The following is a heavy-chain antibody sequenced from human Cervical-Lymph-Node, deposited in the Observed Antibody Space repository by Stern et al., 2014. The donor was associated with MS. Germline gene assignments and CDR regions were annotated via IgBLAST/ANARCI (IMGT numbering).Heavy chain of an antibody. V-gene: IGHV1-18*01. CDR1: GYTFTSYG. Sequence: QVQLVQSGAEVKKPGASVKVSCKASGYTFTSYGISWVRQAPGQGLEWMGWISAYNGNTNSAKKLQGRVTTTTDTSTSTAYMELRSLRSDDTAVYYCARDAALFGRNPLDYWGQGTLVTVSS. J-gene: IGHJ4*02. CDR3: ARDAALFGRNPLDY. D-gene: IGHD3/OR15-3a*01. CDR2: ISAYNGNT.